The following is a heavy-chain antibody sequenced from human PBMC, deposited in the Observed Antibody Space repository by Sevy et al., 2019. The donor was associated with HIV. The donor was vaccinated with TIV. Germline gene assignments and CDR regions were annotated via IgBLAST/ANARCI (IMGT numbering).Heavy chain of an antibody. CDR3: ATESLGYYDSSGYSMTDH. Sequence: ASVKVSCKVSGSTFSELSMHWVRQTPGKGLEWMGGFDPEKGGIVYAQKFQGRVTMAEDTGSNTAYMELSSLRSEDTAVYYWATESLGYYDSSGYSMTDHWGQGTLVTVSS. J-gene: IGHJ4*02. CDR1: GSTFSELS. V-gene: IGHV1-24*01. CDR2: FDPEKGGI. D-gene: IGHD3-22*01.